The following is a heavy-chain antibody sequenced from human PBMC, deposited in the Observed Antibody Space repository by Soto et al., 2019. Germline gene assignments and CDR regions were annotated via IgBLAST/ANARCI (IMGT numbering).Heavy chain of an antibody. Sequence: PSETLSLTCTVCGGSIRGSDDYWAWIRQSPGKGLEYIGSVFYTGSAYYNPSLKSRVTIVADTSTNRFFLNLKSVTATDTAVYYCAKTPSGWYDSWGQGTLVTVSS. D-gene: IGHD1-26*01. CDR1: GGSIRGSDDY. CDR3: AKTPSGWYDS. J-gene: IGHJ5*01. V-gene: IGHV4-39*01. CDR2: VFYTGSA.